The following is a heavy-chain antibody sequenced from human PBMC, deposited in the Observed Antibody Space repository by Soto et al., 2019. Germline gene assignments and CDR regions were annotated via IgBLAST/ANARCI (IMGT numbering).Heavy chain of an antibody. CDR1: GFTFSSYA. D-gene: IGHD2-2*01. CDR3: SRDVVGRSTLTPAFDP. CDR2: ISYDGSNK. J-gene: IGHJ5*02. V-gene: IGHV3-30-3*01. Sequence: PGGSLRLSCAASGFTFSSYAMHWVRQAPGKGLEWVAVISYDGSNKYYADSVKGRFTISRDNSKNTLYLQMNSLRAEDTAVDYFSRDVVGRSTLTPAFDPCGKGALV.